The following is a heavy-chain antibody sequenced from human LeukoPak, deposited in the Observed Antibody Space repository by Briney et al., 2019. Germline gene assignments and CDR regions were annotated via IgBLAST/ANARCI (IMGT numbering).Heavy chain of an antibody. CDR2: INTNTGNP. Sequence: ASVKVSCKASGYTFTSYAMNWVRQAPGQGLEWMGWINTNTGNPTYAQGFTGRFVFSLDTSVSTAYLQISSLKAEDTAVYYCARGAYCSSTSCYRYYYGMDVRGQGTTVTVSS. D-gene: IGHD2-2*01. V-gene: IGHV7-4-1*02. CDR1: GYTFTSYA. J-gene: IGHJ6*02. CDR3: ARGAYCSSTSCYRYYYGMDV.